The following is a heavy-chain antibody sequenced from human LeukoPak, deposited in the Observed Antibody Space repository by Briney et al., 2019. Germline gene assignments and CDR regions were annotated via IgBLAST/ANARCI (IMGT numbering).Heavy chain of an antibody. J-gene: IGHJ5*01. CDR1: GFVFSDYW. CDR3: ARPTNHAFDS. CDR2: IKHDGSEK. Sequence: GGSLRLSCAASGFVFSDYWMSWVRQTPGKGLEWVANIKHDGSEKYYVDSVEGRFSISKDTAKSSLHLQMNSLRAEDTAMYYCARPTNHAFDSWGQGTLVTVSS. V-gene: IGHV3-7*03.